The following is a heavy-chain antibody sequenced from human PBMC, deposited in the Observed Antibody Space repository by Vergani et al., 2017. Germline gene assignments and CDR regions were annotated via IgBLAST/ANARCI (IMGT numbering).Heavy chain of an antibody. CDR1: GFTFSSYS. CDR2: ISSSSSTI. CDR3: ARDGRGSDDYGGINDAFDI. D-gene: IGHD4-23*01. J-gene: IGHJ3*02. V-gene: IGHV3-48*02. Sequence: EVQLVESGGGLVQPGGSLRLSCAASGFTFSSYSMNWVRQAPGKGLAWVSYISSSSSTIYYADSVKGRFTISRDNAKNSLYLQMNSLRDEDTAVYYCARDGRGSDDYGGINDAFDIWGQGTMVTVSS.